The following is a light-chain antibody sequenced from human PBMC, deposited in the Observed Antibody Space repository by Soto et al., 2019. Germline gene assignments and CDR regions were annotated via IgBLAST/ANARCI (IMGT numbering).Light chain of an antibody. Sequence: EVVLTQSPGTLSLSPGERATLSCRASQSISSMYLAWYQQKPGQAPRLLIFGASNRATGIPDRFSGSGSGTDFTLTIGGLEPEDFAVYFCQQYDISPFTFGRGTKVDL. CDR3: QQYDISPFT. CDR2: GAS. CDR1: QSISSMY. V-gene: IGKV3-20*01. J-gene: IGKJ3*01.